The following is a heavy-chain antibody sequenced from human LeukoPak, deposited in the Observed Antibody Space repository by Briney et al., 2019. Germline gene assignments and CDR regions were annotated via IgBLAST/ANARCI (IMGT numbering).Heavy chain of an antibody. CDR3: ASDVVGGTTNY. CDR2: ITGSSSAM. CDR1: GFTFSSSN. V-gene: IGHV3-48*01. D-gene: IGHD1-26*01. J-gene: IGHJ4*02. Sequence: PGGSLRLFYAASGFTFSSSNMHWVRQAPGKGLEWVSYITGSSSAMYYADSVKGRFTISRDNAKDSLFLQMNSLRAEDTAVYYCASDVVGGTTNYWGQGTLVTVSS.